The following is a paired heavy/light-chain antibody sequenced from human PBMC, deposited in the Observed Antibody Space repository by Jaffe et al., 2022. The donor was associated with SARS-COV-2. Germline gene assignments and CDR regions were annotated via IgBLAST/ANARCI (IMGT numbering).Light chain of an antibody. CDR1: QGINNY. CDR3: QQYDTYPYT. CDR2: GTS. J-gene: IGKJ2*01. V-gene: IGKV1-16*02. Sequence: DVQMTQSPSSLSASVGDRVTITCRASQGINNYLAWFQQKPGEAPKSLIYGTSSLQSGVPSKFSGSGSGTDFTLTINNLQPEDFATYYCQQYDTYPYTFGQGTNLEIK.
Heavy chain of an antibody. CDR1: GFTFSSYA. V-gene: IGHV3-30-3*01. CDR3: ARRHWALDA. Sequence: QVQLVESGGGVVQPGRSLRLSCAASGFTFSSYAIHWVRQAPGKGLEWVAAISYDESRKYFADSVKGRFTISRDNSRNTVLLQMNSLRPEDTAIYYCARRHWALDAWGQGTLVTVSS. D-gene: IGHD7-27*01. CDR2: ISYDESRK. J-gene: IGHJ5*02.